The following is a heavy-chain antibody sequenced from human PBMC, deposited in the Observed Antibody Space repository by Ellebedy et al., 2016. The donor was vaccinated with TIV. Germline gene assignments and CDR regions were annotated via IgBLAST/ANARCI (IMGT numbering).Heavy chain of an antibody. CDR3: AGGGQDPVAGGGYFDY. CDR1: GFTFSNYG. V-gene: IGHV3-23*01. Sequence: GESLKISCAASGFTFSNYGMHWVRQAPGKGLEWVSAISGSGGSTYYADSVKGRFTISRDNSKNTLYLQMNSLRAEDTAVYYCAGGGQDPVAGGGYFDYWGQGTLVTVSS. J-gene: IGHJ4*02. D-gene: IGHD6-19*01. CDR2: ISGSGGST.